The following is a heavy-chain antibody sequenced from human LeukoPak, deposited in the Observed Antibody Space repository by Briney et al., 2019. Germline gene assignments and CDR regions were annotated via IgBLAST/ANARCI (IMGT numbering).Heavy chain of an antibody. CDR2: INPSGGST. D-gene: IGHD3-16*02. Sequence: ASVKVSCKASGYTFTSYYMHWVRQAPGQGLEWMGIINPSGGSTSYAQKLQGRVTMTTDTSTSTAYMELRSLRSDDTAVYYCARVYDYVWGSYRPDYYFDYWGQGTLVTVSS. V-gene: IGHV1-46*01. CDR1: GYTFTSYY. J-gene: IGHJ4*02. CDR3: ARVYDYVWGSYRPDYYFDY.